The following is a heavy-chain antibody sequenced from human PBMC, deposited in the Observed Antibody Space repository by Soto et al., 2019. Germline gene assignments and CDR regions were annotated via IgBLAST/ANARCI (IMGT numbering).Heavy chain of an antibody. CDR2: ISAYNGNT. Sequence: ASVKVSCKASGYTFTSYGISWVRQAPGQGLEWMGWISAYNGNTNYAQKLQGRVTMTTDTSTSTAYMELRSLRSDDTAVYYCARGVSRFGVVTNIDYWGQGTLLTVSS. CDR1: GYTFTSYG. J-gene: IGHJ4*02. CDR3: ARGVSRFGVVTNIDY. V-gene: IGHV1-18*01. D-gene: IGHD3-3*01.